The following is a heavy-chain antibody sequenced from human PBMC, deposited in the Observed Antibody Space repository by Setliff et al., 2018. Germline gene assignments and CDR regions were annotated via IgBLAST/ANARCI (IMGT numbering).Heavy chain of an antibody. V-gene: IGHV3-21*06. J-gene: IGHJ4*02. CDR1: GFIFDEYA. CDR2: ISSTGSYK. CDR3: VRGLSDRVNWFAFDY. D-gene: IGHD1-1*01. Sequence: PGGSLRLSCAASGFIFDEYAMHWVRQAPGKGLEWVSSISSTGSYKHYADSVRGRFTISRDNAKNSVDLQMSSLRPEDTAIYFCVRGLSDRVNWFAFDYWGQGTLVTVSS.